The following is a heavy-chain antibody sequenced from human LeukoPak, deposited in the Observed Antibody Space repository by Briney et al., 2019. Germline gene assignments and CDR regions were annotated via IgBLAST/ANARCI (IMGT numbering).Heavy chain of an antibody. D-gene: IGHD4-17*01. Sequence: SETLSLTCTVSGFSISSGSYWGWIRQPPGKGLEWIGSIYHSGSTYYNPSLKSRVTISVDKSKNQFSLKLSSVTAADTAVYYCASPSLMSGEPSYFDFWGQGTLVSVSA. V-gene: IGHV4-38-2*02. CDR1: GFSISSGSY. CDR2: IYHSGST. J-gene: IGHJ4*02. CDR3: ASPSLMSGEPSYFDF.